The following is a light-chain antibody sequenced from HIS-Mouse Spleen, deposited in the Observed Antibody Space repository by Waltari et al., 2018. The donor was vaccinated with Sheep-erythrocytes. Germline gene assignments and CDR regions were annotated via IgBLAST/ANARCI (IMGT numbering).Light chain of an antibody. CDR1: SSNIGSNT. Sequence: QSVLTQPPSASGTPGQRVTISCSGSSSNIGSNTVNWYQQLPGTAPKLPIYSNNQRPSGVPDRFSGSKSGTSASLAISGLQSEDEADYYCCSYAGSSTWVFGGGTKLTVL. CDR3: CSYAGSSTWV. CDR2: SNN. V-gene: IGLV1-44*01. J-gene: IGLJ3*02.